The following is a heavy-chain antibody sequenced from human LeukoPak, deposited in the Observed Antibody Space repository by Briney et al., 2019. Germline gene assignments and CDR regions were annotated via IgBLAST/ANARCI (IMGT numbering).Heavy chain of an antibody. Sequence: SGPTLVNPTQTLTLTCTFSGFSLSTSGVGVGWIRQPPGKALEWLALIYWNDDKRYSPSLKSRLTITKDISKNQVVLTMTNMDPVDTATYYCAHSTSIYDFWSGYYTNFDYWGQGTLVTVSS. CDR1: GFSLSTSGVG. CDR2: IYWNDDK. J-gene: IGHJ4*02. CDR3: AHSTSIYDFWSGYYTNFDY. V-gene: IGHV2-5*01. D-gene: IGHD3-3*01.